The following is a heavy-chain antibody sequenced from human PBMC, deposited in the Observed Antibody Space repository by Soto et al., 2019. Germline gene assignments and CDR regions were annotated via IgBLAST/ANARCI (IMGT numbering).Heavy chain of an antibody. V-gene: IGHV4-4*02. D-gene: IGHD5-12*01. Sequence: SETLSLTCAVSSGSISSSNWWSWVRQPPGKGLEWIGEIYHSGSTNYNPSLKSRVTISVDKSKNQFSLKLSSVTAADTAVYYCARDSRTNSGYDSAFDIWGQGTMVTVSS. CDR3: ARDSRTNSGYDSAFDI. CDR1: SGSISSSNW. CDR2: IYHSGST. J-gene: IGHJ3*02.